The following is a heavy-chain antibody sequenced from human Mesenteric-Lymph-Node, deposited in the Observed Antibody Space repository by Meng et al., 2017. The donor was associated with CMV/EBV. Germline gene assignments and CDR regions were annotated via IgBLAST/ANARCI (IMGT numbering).Heavy chain of an antibody. J-gene: IGHJ6*02. CDR1: GFTFSSYG. V-gene: IGHV3-33*06. D-gene: IGHD3-16*01. Sequence: GESLKISCAASGFTFSSYGMHWVRQAPGKGLEWVAVIWYDGSNKYYADSVKGRFTISRDNSKNTLYLQMNSLRAEDTAVYYCAKAHRWGRDYYYYYGMDVWGQGTTVTVSS. CDR3: AKAHRWGRDYYYYYGMDV. CDR2: IWYDGSNK.